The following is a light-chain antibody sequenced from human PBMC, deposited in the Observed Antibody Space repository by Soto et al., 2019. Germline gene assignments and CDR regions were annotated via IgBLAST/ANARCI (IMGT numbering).Light chain of an antibody. J-gene: IGKJ2*01. CDR1: QSISNW. V-gene: IGKV1-5*01. Sequence: DIQMTQSPSTLPASVGDRVTVTCRASQSISNWLACYQQKPGTAPKVLIYDVSNLERGVPPRFSGSTSGAESTLTITGLQPDDLGTYYCQHTTDFTFGQGTKVDIK. CDR3: QHTTDFT. CDR2: DVS.